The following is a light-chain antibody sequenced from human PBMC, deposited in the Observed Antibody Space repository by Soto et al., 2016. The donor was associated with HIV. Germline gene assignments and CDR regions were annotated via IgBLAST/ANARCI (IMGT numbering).Light chain of an antibody. CDR2: DAS. J-gene: IGKJ2*01. CDR1: QGISSA. CDR3: QQFKNYPGT. V-gene: IGKV1D-13*01. Sequence: AIQLTQSPSSLSASVGDRVTITCRASQGISSALAWYQQKPGKAPRLLIYDASTLKSGVPSWFSGTGFGTDFTLTIYSLQPEDFATYYCQQFKNYPGTFGQGTTLEIK.